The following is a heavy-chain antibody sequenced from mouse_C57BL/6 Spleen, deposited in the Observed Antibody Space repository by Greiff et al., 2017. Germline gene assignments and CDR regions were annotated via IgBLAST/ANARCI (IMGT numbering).Heavy chain of an antibody. CDR1: GYSFTDYN. V-gene: IGHV1-39*01. D-gene: IGHD2-2*01. CDR2: INPNYGTT. CDR3: ARGGLPPYYYAMDY. J-gene: IGHJ4*01. Sequence: VQLKESGPELVKPGASVKISCKASGYSFTDYNMNWVKQSNGKSLEWIGVINPNYGTTSYNQKFKGKATLTVDQSSSTAYMQLNSLTSEDSAVYYCARGGLPPYYYAMDYWGQGTSVTVSS.